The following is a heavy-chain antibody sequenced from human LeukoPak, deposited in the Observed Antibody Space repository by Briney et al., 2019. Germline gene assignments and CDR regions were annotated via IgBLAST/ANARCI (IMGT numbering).Heavy chain of an antibody. Sequence: GRSLRLSCAASGFTFSNYAMHWVRQAPGKGLEWVSSITASSTAIYSADSVKGRFTISRDNAKNSLYLQMNSLRAEDTAVYYCAELGITMIGGVWGKGTTVTISS. V-gene: IGHV3-21*01. D-gene: IGHD3-10*02. J-gene: IGHJ6*04. CDR3: AELGITMIGGV. CDR2: ITASSTAI. CDR1: GFTFSNYA.